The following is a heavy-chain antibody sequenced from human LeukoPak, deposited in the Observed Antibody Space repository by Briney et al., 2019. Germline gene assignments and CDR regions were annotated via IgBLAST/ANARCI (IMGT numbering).Heavy chain of an antibody. CDR1: GYTFTGYY. D-gene: IGHD6-19*01. J-gene: IGHJ4*02. V-gene: IGHV7-4-1*02. CDR2: INTNTGNP. CDR3: ARDGAVAGPNFDY. Sequence: ASVKVSCKASGYTFTGYYIHWVRQAPGQGLEWMGWINTNTGNPTYAQGFTGRFVFSLDTSVSTAYLQISSLKAEDTAVYYCARDGAVAGPNFDYWGQGTLVTVSS.